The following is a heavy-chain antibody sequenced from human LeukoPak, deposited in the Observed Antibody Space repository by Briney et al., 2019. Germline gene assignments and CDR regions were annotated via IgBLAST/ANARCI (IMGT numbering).Heavy chain of an antibody. CDR1: GLTFSDTW. J-gene: IGHJ6*02. D-gene: IGHD3-16*01. CDR2: MNQDGSEK. CDR3: ATYTHWVAGDV. Sequence: GGPLRLSCAASGLTFSDTWMRWVRQAPRKGLEWVANMNQDGSEKDYVDSVKGRFSISRDNARNSLYLQMGSLRAEDTAVYYCATYTHWVAGDVWGQGTTVTVSS. V-gene: IGHV3-7*01.